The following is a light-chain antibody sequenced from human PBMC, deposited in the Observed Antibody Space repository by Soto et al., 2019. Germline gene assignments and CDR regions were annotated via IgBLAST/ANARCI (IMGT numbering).Light chain of an antibody. Sequence: QSVLTQPPSVSGTPGQRVTISCSGSSSNVGSNTVHWYQQVPGTAPKLLIFNNNQRPSGVPDRFSGSTSGTSASLAISGLQSEDESDYYCATWDDSLNAYVFGTGTMVTVL. V-gene: IGLV1-44*01. CDR3: ATWDDSLNAYV. J-gene: IGLJ1*01. CDR1: SSNVGSNT. CDR2: NNN.